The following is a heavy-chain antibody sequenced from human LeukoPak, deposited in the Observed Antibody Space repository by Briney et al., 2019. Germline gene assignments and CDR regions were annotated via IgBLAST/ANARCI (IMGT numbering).Heavy chain of an antibody. D-gene: IGHD2-2*01. CDR3: ARDSEYQLLQNCFDA. CDR2: VNPSSGGP. Sequence: GASVKVSCKASGYSFTGHYIHWVRQAPGEGLEWIGWVNPSSGGPDYAQKFKGRVTVTRDTSISTAHMELSRLTADDTAVYYCARDSEYQLLQNCFDAWGQGTLVIVSS. J-gene: IGHJ5*02. V-gene: IGHV1-2*02. CDR1: GYSFTGHY.